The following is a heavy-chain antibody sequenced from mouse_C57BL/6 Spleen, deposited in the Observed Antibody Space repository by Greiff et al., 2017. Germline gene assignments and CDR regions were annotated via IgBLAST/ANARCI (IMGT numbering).Heavy chain of an antibody. D-gene: IGHD1-1*01. CDR2: IFPGSGST. Sequence: VMLVESGPELVKPGASVKISCKASGYTFTDYYINWVKQRPGQGLEWIGWIFPGSGSTYYNEKFKGKATLTVDKSSSTAYMLLSSLTSEDSAVYFCARSYGSSLAWFAYWGQGTLVTVSA. CDR1: GYTFTDYY. CDR3: ARSYGSSLAWFAY. V-gene: IGHV1-75*01. J-gene: IGHJ3*01.